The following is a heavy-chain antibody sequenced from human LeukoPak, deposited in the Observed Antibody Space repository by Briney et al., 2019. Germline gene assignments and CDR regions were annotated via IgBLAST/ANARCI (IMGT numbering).Heavy chain of an antibody. V-gene: IGHV4-59*08. J-gene: IGHJ4*02. Sequence: SETLSLTCTVSGGSISSYYWSWIRQPPGKGLEWIGYIYYSGSTNYNPSLKSRVTISVDTSKNQFSLKLSSVTTADTAVYYCARTPMVRGVIPLYYFDYWGQGTLVTVSS. D-gene: IGHD3-10*01. CDR2: IYYSGST. CDR3: ARTPMVRGVIPLYYFDY. CDR1: GGSISSYY.